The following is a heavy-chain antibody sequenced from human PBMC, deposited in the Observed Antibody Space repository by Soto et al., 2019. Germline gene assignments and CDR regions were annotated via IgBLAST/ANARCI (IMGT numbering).Heavy chain of an antibody. D-gene: IGHD2-21*02. V-gene: IGHV3-23*01. CDR3: ARGAVVVVTATFDY. Sequence: HPGGSLRLSCAASGFTFSSYAMSWVRQAPGQGLEWVSAISGTGGSTYYADSVKGRFTISRDSSKKTLYLQMNSLRAEDTAVYYCARGAVVVVTATFDYWGQGTLVTVSS. CDR1: GFTFSSYA. J-gene: IGHJ4*02. CDR2: ISGTGGST.